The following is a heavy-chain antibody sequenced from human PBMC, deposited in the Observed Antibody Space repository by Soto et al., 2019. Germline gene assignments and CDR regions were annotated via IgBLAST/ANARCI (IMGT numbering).Heavy chain of an antibody. D-gene: IGHD3-22*01. CDR3: ARDTYYYDTSGPHGNYYYGMDV. CDR1: GGSISSYY. V-gene: IGHV4-4*07. Sequence: ETLSLTCTVSGGSISSYYWSWIRQPAGKGLEWIGRIYTSGSTNYNPSLKSRVTMSVDTSKNQFSLKLNSVTAADTAVYYCARDTYYYDTSGPHGNYYYGMDVWGQGTTVTVSS. J-gene: IGHJ6*02. CDR2: IYTSGST.